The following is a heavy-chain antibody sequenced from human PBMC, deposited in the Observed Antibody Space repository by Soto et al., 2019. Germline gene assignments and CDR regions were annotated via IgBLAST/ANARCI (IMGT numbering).Heavy chain of an antibody. V-gene: IGHV3-30*03. Sequence: PGGAQRLSCAASGFTFNSYGMHWVRQVPGNGLEWVAFISYDSTKTYYADSVKGRFTISRDNSNSALYVQMNSLTGEDTAVYYCARTRSARSAFHYYALEVWGKGKTVTVSA. CDR3: ARTRSARSAFHYYALEV. CDR1: GFTFNSYG. D-gene: IGHD1-26*01. J-gene: IGHJ6*04. CDR2: ISYDSTKT.